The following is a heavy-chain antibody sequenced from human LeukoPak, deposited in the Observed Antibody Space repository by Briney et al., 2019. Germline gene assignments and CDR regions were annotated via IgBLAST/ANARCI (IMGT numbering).Heavy chain of an antibody. V-gene: IGHV1-69*05. D-gene: IGHD6-19*01. J-gene: IGHJ4*02. CDR2: LIPLFGTA. CDR1: GDTFTTNA. Sequence: SVKVSCKASGDTFTTNAISWVRQAPGQGLEWMGGLIPLFGTAHYAQNLQGRVTITTDESTSTAYMVLSSLRSDDTAVYYCARGGGPYASTGFFAGPFDYWGQGTLVSVSS. CDR3: ARGGGPYASTGFFAGPFDY.